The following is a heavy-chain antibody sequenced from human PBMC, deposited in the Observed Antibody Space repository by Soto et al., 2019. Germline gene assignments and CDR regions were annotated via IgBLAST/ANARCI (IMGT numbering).Heavy chain of an antibody. CDR3: ARYTYYYDSSGYSVENILDY. Sequence: SRPTLVNHKQPLTLACTFSGFSLSTSGEGVGWIRQPPGKALEWLALIYWDDDKRYSPSLKSRLTITKDTSKNQVVLTMTNMDPVDTATYYCARYTYYYDSSGYSVENILDYWGQGTLVTVSS. CDR2: IYWDDDK. V-gene: IGHV2-5*02. J-gene: IGHJ4*02. CDR1: GFSLSTSGEG. D-gene: IGHD3-22*01.